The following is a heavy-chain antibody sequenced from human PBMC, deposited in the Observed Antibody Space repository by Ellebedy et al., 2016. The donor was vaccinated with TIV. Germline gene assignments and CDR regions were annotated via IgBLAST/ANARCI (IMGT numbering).Heavy chain of an antibody. CDR2: INPNSGDT. D-gene: IGHD2-15*01. Sequence: ASVKVSCKTSGYSFTAYFLHWVRQAPGQGLEWMGRINPNSGDTTYAQKFLGRVTLTRDTSISTAYMGLSRLRSDDTAIYYCARVIGLLDCSGSTCSPPPPLDYWGQGTLVTVSS. CDR1: GYSFTAYF. CDR3: ARVIGLLDCSGSTCSPPPPLDY. J-gene: IGHJ4*02. V-gene: IGHV1-2*06.